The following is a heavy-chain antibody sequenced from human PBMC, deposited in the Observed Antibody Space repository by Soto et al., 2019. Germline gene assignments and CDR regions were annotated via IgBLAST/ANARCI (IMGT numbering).Heavy chain of an antibody. V-gene: IGHV1-3*01. CDR2: VNSGNGDT. D-gene: IGHD2-2*01. J-gene: IGHJ6*02. CDR1: GYTFTSYA. Sequence: ASVKVSCKASGYTFTSYAIHWVRRAPGQRLECMGWVNSGNGDTKYSQKFQGRVTITRDTSASTAYMELSSLRSEDTAVYYCARDLPGYCTSTSCFYGMDVWGQGTTVTVSS. CDR3: ARDLPGYCTSTSCFYGMDV.